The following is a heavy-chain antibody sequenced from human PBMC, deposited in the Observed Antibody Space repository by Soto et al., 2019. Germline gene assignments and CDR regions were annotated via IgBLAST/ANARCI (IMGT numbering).Heavy chain of an antibody. J-gene: IGHJ5*02. CDR2: INAGNGNT. Sequence: ASVKVSCKASGYTFTSYAMHWVRQAPGQRLEWMGWINAGNGNTKYSQKFQGRVTITRDTSASTAYMELSSLRSEDTAVYYCARVARWHYGSGSYYDNWFDPWGQGTLVTVSS. V-gene: IGHV1-3*01. CDR3: ARVARWHYGSGSYYDNWFDP. CDR1: GYTFTSYA. D-gene: IGHD3-10*01.